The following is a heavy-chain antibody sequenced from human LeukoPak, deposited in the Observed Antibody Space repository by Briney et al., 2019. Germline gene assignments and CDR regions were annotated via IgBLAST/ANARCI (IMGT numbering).Heavy chain of an antibody. J-gene: IGHJ4*02. Sequence: SETLSLTCTVSGGSISSYYWSWIRQPPGKGLEWIGHIYYSGSTNYNPSLKSRVTISVDTSKNQFSLKLSSVTAADTAVYYCARFRGLNYYDSSGYYYLDYWGQGTLVTVSS. CDR2: IYYSGST. V-gene: IGHV4-59*01. CDR3: ARFRGLNYYDSSGYYYLDY. D-gene: IGHD3-22*01. CDR1: GGSISSYY.